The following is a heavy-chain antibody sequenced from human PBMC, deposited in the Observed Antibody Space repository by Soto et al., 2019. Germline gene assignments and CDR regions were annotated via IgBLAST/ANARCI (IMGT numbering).Heavy chain of an antibody. V-gene: IGHV3-49*03. CDR3: TRDLRPTAYDDYLGSNYYYYMDV. D-gene: IGHD4-17*01. CDR2: IRSKVYDETT. J-gene: IGHJ6*03. Sequence: GGSLRLSCLGSGFIFGDYGMSWFRQAPGRGLEWVCFIRSKVYDETTEYAASVKGRFTISRDDSKSIAYLQMDSLKIEDTAVYYCTRDLRPTAYDDYLGSNYYYYMDVWGKGTTVTVSS. CDR1: GFIFGDYG.